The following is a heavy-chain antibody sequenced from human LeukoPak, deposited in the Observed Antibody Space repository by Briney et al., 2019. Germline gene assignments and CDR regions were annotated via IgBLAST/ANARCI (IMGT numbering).Heavy chain of an antibody. CDR2: IYYSGST. V-gene: IGHV4-59*01. J-gene: IGHJ4*02. Sequence: PSETLSLTCTVSGGSISSYYWSWIRQPPGKGLEWIGYIYYSGSTNYNPSLKSRVTISVDTSKNQFSLKLSSVTAADTAVYYCATRSSGWYYFDYWGQGTLVTVSS. D-gene: IGHD6-19*01. CDR1: GGSISSYY. CDR3: ATRSSGWYYFDY.